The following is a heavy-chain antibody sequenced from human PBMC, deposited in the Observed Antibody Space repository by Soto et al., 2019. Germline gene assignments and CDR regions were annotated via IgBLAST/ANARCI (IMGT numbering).Heavy chain of an antibody. Sequence: GRSLRLSSRASGFTFISGAILFLRLAPGKGLVWVSRINSDGISTSYADSVKGRFTISRDNAKNTLYLQMNSLRAEDTAVYYCARDLGVTTYNWFDPWGQGT. V-gene: IGHV3-74*01. CDR2: INSDGIST. CDR3: ARDLGVTTYNWFDP. CDR1: GFTFISGA. D-gene: IGHD4-17*01. J-gene: IGHJ5*02.